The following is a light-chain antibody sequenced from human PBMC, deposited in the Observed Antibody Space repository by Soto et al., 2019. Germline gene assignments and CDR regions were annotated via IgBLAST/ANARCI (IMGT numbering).Light chain of an antibody. V-gene: IGKV3-15*01. CDR1: QSVSSN. CDR2: GAS. J-gene: IGKJ1*01. Sequence: EIVMTGCTTTRSVSPGERATLSCRASQSVSSNLAWHQQKPGQAPRLLIYGASTRATDIPARFSGSGAGTDFTLTITSLQSEDFGVYFCQQYKDWPTTFGQGTKVDIK. CDR3: QQYKDWPTT.